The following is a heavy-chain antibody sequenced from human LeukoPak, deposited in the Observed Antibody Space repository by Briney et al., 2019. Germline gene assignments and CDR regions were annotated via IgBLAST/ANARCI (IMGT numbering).Heavy chain of an antibody. V-gene: IGHV1-2*02. J-gene: IGHJ5*02. D-gene: IGHD6-19*01. CDR1: GYTFTGYY. CDR3: ARGSVAVAGRGGPFDP. Sequence: ASVKVSCKASGYTFTGYYMHWVRQAPGQGLEWMGWINPNSGGTNYAQKFQGRVTMTRDTSISTAYMELSRLRSDDTAVYYCARGSVAVAGRGGPFDPWGQGTLVTVSS. CDR2: INPNSGGT.